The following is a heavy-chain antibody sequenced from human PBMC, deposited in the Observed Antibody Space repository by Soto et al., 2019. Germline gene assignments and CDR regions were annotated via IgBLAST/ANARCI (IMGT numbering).Heavy chain of an antibody. J-gene: IGHJ6*02. V-gene: IGHV1-69*12. CDR2: IIPIFGTA. Sequence: QVQLVQSGAEVKKPGSSVKVSCKASGGTFSSYAISWVRQAPGQGLEWMGGIIPIFGTANYAQKFQGRVTITADESTSTAYMELSSLRSEDTAVYYCARDPYHVLMVNAPNLYGMDVWGQGTTVTVSS. D-gene: IGHD2-8*01. CDR3: ARDPYHVLMVNAPNLYGMDV. CDR1: GGTFSSYA.